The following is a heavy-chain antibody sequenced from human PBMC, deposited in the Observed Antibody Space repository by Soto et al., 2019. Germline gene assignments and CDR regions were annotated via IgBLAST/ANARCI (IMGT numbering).Heavy chain of an antibody. CDR2: ITYSGGST. J-gene: IGHJ4*02. CDR1: GFTFSSYA. CDR3: AKTGSWSGSNYSFDY. D-gene: IGHD3-3*01. Sequence: VQLLESGGGLVQPGGSLRLSCAASGFTFSSYAMSWVRQAPGKGLEWVSAITYSGGSTYYADSVKGRFTISRDNSKNTLYLQMNSLRAEDTAVYYCAKTGSWSGSNYSFDYWGQGTLVTVSS. V-gene: IGHV3-23*01.